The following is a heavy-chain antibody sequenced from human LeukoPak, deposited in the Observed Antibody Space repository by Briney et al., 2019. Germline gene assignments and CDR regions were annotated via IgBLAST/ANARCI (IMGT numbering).Heavy chain of an antibody. D-gene: IGHD4-17*01. CDR2: MNPNSGNT. V-gene: IGHV1-8*01. CDR1: GYTFTGYD. J-gene: IGHJ4*02. Sequence: ASVKVSCKASGYTFTGYDINWVRQATGQGLEWMGWMNPNSGNTGYAQKFQGRVTMTRNTSISTAYMELSSLRSEDTAVYYCARALRHDYGDYGRGGGIDYWGQGTLVTVSS. CDR3: ARALRHDYGDYGRGGGIDY.